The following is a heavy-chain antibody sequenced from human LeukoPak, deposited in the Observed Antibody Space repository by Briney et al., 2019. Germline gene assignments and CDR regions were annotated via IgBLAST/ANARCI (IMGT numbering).Heavy chain of an antibody. D-gene: IGHD2-15*01. V-gene: IGHV3-11*06. CDR3: ARDVDCSGGSCYWGSGMDV. Sequence: GGSLRLSCEASGCTFSDYYLSWIRQAPGKGLEWLSYISGGNSYTNYADSVKGRFTISRDSARNSLYLQMNSLRVEDTAVYYCARDVDCSGGSCYWGSGMDVWGKGTTVTVSS. CDR2: ISGGNSYT. J-gene: IGHJ6*04. CDR1: GCTFSDYY.